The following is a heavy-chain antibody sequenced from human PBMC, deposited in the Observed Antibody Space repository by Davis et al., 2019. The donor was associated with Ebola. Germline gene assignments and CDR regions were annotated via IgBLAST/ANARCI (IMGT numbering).Heavy chain of an antibody. Sequence: GESLKISCAASGFTFSNFAMHXXRQGRGKGLEWVAVIWYDGGNEYYADSVKGRFTISRDNSKNTLYLQMNSLRAEDTAVYYCAREIEGISTWGQGTLVTVSS. CDR2: IWYDGGNE. J-gene: IGHJ4*02. D-gene: IGHD2-15*01. V-gene: IGHV3-33*01. CDR3: AREIEGIST. CDR1: GFTFSNFA.